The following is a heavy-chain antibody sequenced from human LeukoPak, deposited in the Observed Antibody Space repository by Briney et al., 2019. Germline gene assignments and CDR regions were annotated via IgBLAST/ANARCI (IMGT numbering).Heavy chain of an antibody. CDR3: ARAEYSSSWYSDYFDY. D-gene: IGHD6-13*01. J-gene: IGHJ4*02. CDR2: TYYRSKWYN. CDR1: GDSLSSNSAA. Sequence: SQTLSLTCAISGDSLSSNSAAWNWIRQSPSRGLEWLGRTYYRSKWYNDYAVSVKSRITINPDTSKNQFSLQLNSVTPEDTAVYYCARAEYSSSWYSDYFDYWGQGTLVTVSS. V-gene: IGHV6-1*01.